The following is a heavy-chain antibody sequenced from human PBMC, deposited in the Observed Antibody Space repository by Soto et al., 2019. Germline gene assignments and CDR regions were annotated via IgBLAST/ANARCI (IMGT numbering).Heavy chain of an antibody. CDR1: GFTFDDYA. Sequence: EVQLVESGGGLVQPGRSLRLSCAASGFTFDDYAMHWVRQAPGKGLEWVSGISWNSGSIGYADSVKGRFTISRDNAKNSLYLQMNSLRAEDTDLYYCAKGRSASDAFDIWGQGTMVTVSA. CDR3: AKGRSASDAFDI. CDR2: ISWNSGSI. J-gene: IGHJ3*02. V-gene: IGHV3-9*01.